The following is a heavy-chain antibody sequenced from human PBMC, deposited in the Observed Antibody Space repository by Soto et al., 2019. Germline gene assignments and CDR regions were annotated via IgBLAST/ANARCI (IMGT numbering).Heavy chain of an antibody. V-gene: IGHV3-48*01. CDR3: ARDSAEYSSSSGDFQH. J-gene: IGHJ1*01. CDR2: ISSSNSTI. CDR1: GFTFSSYS. D-gene: IGHD6-6*01. Sequence: GGSLRLSCAASGFTFSSYSMNWVRQAPGKGLEWVSYISSSNSTIYYADSVKGRFTISRDNAKNSLYLQMNSLRAEDTAVYYCARDSAEYSSSSGDFQHWGQGTLVTVSS.